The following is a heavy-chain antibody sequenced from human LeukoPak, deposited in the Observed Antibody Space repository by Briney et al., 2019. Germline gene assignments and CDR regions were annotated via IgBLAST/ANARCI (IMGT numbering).Heavy chain of an antibody. CDR3: AKDGYKYLYYFDY. J-gene: IGHJ4*02. CDR1: GFTFGSNG. D-gene: IGHD5-24*01. Sequence: GGSLRLSCAASGFTFGSNGMHWVRQAPGKGLEWVAFIRYDGSNKNYADSVKGRFTISRDNSKNTLYLQMNSLRAEDTAVYYCAKDGYKYLYYFDYWGQGTLVTVSS. V-gene: IGHV3-30*02. CDR2: IRYDGSNK.